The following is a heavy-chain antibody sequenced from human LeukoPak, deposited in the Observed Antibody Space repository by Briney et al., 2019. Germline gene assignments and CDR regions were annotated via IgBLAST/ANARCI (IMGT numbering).Heavy chain of an antibody. CDR3: AELGITMIAGV. D-gene: IGHD3-22*01. CDR1: GFTFSSYS. CDR2: ISSSSSYI. V-gene: IGHV3-21*01. Sequence: GGSLRLSCAASGFTFSSYSMTWVRQAPGKGLEWVSSISSSSSYIYYADSVKGRFTISRDNAKNSLYLQMNSLRAEDTAVYYCAELGITMIAGVWGKGTTVTISS. J-gene: IGHJ6*04.